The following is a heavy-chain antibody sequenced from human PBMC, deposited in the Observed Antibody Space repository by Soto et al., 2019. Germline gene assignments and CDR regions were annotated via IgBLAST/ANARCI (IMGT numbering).Heavy chain of an antibody. J-gene: IGHJ4*02. V-gene: IGHV3-30*18. CDR1: VFTFSSYG. Sequence: GGSLRLSCAASVFTFSSYGMHWVRQAPGKGLEWVAVISYDGSNKYYADSVKGRFTISRDNSKNTPYLQMNSLRAEDTAVYYCANGRSSYYDSRGYRDYFEYWGQGTMVTLSS. CDR3: ANGRSSYYDSRGYRDYFEY. CDR2: ISYDGSNK. D-gene: IGHD3-22*01.